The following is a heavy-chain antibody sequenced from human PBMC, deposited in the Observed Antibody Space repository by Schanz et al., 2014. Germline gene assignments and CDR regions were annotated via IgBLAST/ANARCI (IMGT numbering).Heavy chain of an antibody. CDR2: IIPILGIA. D-gene: IGHD2-2*01. CDR3: ARDRRRYCSTASCLHDNWFDP. V-gene: IGHV1-69*09. CDR1: GYNITSND. Sequence: QVHLVQSGAEVKKPGASVKVSCKASGYNITSNDVTWVRQATGQGLEWMGRIIPILGIANYAQNFQGRVTMTTDTSTGTACMELRSLRYDDTAVYYCARDRRRYCSTASCLHDNWFDPWGQGVRVIVSS. J-gene: IGHJ5*02.